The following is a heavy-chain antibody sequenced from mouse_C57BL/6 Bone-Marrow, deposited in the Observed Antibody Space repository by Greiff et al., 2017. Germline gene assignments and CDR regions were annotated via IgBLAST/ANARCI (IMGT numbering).Heavy chain of an antibody. D-gene: IGHD1-1*01. CDR3: ARHYYGSSYYAMDY. Sequence: DVKLEESGGGLVQPGGSLKLSCAASGFTFSSYTMSWVRQTPEKRLEWVAYISNGGGSTYYTDTVNGRFTISRDNAKNTLYLQISSLKSDDTAMYYCARHYYGSSYYAMDYWGQGTSVTVSS. CDR1: GFTFSSYT. J-gene: IGHJ4*01. CDR2: ISNGGGST. V-gene: IGHV5-12-2*01.